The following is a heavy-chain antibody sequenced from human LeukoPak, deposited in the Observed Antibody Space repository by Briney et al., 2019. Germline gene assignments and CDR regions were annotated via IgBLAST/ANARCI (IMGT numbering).Heavy chain of an antibody. V-gene: IGHV3-30*04. CDR1: GFTFSSYE. CDR2: ISVDGKNK. CDR3: AIGLEGYGDYVLGYMDG. D-gene: IGHD4-17*01. J-gene: IGHJ6*03. Sequence: GGSLRLSCAVSGFTFSSYEMHWVRQAPGRGLEWVAVISVDGKNKYNPESVKGRFTISRDNSKNTPYMQMNSLRAEDTAVYYCAIGLEGYGDYVLGYMDGWGKGTTVTISS.